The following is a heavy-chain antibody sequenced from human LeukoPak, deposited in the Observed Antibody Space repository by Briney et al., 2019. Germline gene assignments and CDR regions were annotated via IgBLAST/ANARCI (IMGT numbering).Heavy chain of an antibody. CDR2: IGPTGSDR. J-gene: IGHJ4*02. Sequence: GGSLRPSCTASGLTFSTSGFNWVRQAPGKGLEWVASIGPTGSDRYHADSIKGRFTISRVNANNFLYLQMNSLRAEDTAVYYCATETNGRHYDYWGQGTLLTVSS. D-gene: IGHD1-14*01. CDR3: ATETNGRHYDY. CDR1: GLTFSTSG. V-gene: IGHV3-21*06.